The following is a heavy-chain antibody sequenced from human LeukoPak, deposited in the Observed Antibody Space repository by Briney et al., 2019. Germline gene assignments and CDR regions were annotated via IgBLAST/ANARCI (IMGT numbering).Heavy chain of an antibody. CDR3: ARHIVGATFYFDY. Sequence: SVKVPCKASGGTFSSYAISWVRQAPGQGLEWMGRIIPILGIANYAQKFQGRVTITADKSTSTAYMELSSLRSEDTAVYYCARHIVGATFYFDYWGQGTLVTVSS. CDR2: IIPILGIA. V-gene: IGHV1-69*04. J-gene: IGHJ4*02. D-gene: IGHD1-26*01. CDR1: GGTFSSYA.